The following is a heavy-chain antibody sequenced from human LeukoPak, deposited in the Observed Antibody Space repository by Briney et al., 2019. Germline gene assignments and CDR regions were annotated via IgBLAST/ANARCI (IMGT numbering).Heavy chain of an antibody. CDR3: ARVRYSGVGGRFDAFDI. V-gene: IGHV3-49*03. CDR2: IRSKPYGGTT. CDR1: GFTFGGYA. D-gene: IGHD1-26*01. Sequence: PGGSLRLSCTASGFTFGGYAVSWFRRAPGKGLEWVGFIRSKPYGGTTESAASVKGRFSISRDDSESIAYLQMNSLKTEDTAVYYCARVRYSGVGGRFDAFDIWGQGTMVTVSS. J-gene: IGHJ3*02.